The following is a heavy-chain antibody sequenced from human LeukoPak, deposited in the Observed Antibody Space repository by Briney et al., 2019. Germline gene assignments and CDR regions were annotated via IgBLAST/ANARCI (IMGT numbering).Heavy chain of an antibody. CDR3: AKGYYYDSSGYYSPFDY. Sequence: GGSLRLSCAASGFTFSSYGMSWVRQAPGKGLEWVSAISGSGGSTYYADSVKGRFTISRDNSKNTLYLQMNSLRAEDTAVYYCAKGYYYDSSGYYSPFDYWGQGTLVTVSS. CDR2: ISGSGGST. J-gene: IGHJ4*02. D-gene: IGHD3-22*01. CDR1: GFTFSSYG. V-gene: IGHV3-23*01.